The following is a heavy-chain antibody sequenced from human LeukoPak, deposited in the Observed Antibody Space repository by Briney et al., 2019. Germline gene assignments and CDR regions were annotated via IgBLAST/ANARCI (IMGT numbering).Heavy chain of an antibody. CDR1: GGPFSGYY. V-gene: IGHV4-34*01. D-gene: IGHD6-19*01. Sequence: SETLSLSCAVYGGPFSGYYWSWIRQPPGKGLEWIGEINHSGSTNYNPSLKSRVTISVDTSKNQFSLKLSSVTAADTAVYYCARQGSSGWYRFDYWGQGTLVTVSS. CDR3: ARQGSSGWYRFDY. CDR2: INHSGST. J-gene: IGHJ4*02.